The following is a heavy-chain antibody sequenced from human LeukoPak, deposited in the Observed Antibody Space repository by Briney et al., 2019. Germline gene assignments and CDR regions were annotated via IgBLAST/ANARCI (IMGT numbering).Heavy chain of an antibody. D-gene: IGHD2-21*01. CDR3: AKGHSPFDY. CDR2: TRNKANSYTT. Sequence: GGSLRLSCAASGFTFSDHYMDWVRQAPGKGLEWVGCTRNKANSYTTEYAASVKGRFTISRDDSKNSLYLQMNSLKTEDTAVYYCAKGHSPFDYWGQGTLVTVSS. J-gene: IGHJ4*02. V-gene: IGHV3-72*01. CDR1: GFTFSDHY.